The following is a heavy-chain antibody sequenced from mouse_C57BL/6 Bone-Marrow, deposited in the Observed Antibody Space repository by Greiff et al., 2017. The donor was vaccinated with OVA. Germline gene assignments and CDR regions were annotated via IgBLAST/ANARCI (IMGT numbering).Heavy chain of an antibody. CDR1: GFNITDYY. Sequence: VQLQQSGAELVRPGASVKLSCTASGFNITDYYMHWVKQRPEQGLEWIGRIDPEDGGTEYAPKFQGKATMTADTSSSTAYLQLSSLTSEDAAVDYCATDCAYAKGWDYRGQGTTVTAAS. J-gene: IGHJ4*01. CDR3: ATDCAYAKGWDY. CDR2: IDPEDGGT. V-gene: IGHV14-1*01. D-gene: IGHD6-5*01.